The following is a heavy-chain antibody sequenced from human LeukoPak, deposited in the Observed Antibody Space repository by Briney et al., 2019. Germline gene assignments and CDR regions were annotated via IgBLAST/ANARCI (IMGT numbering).Heavy chain of an antibody. J-gene: IGHJ4*02. D-gene: IGHD2-2*01. CDR3: ATVFSSSNEFFDY. CDR1: GFTFSNFA. CDR2: ISGSGADT. Sequence: PGGSLRLSCTTSGFTFSNFAMSWVRQAPGEGLGWVSIISGSGADTFYTDSVKGRFTISRGNSKNTLYLQMNSLRAEDTAVYYCATVFSSSNEFFDYWGQGALVTVSS. V-gene: IGHV3-23*01.